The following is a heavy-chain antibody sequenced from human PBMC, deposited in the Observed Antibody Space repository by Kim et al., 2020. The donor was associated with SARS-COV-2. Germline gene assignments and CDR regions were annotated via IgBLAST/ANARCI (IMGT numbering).Heavy chain of an antibody. Sequence: GGSLRLSCAASGFTFSSYGMHWVRQAPGKGLEWVAVISYDGSNKYYADSVKGRFTISRDNSKNTLYLQMNSLRAEDTAVYYCAKDEVQFSVLWFSYFQHWGQGTLVTVSS. CDR2: ISYDGSNK. CDR1: GFTFSSYG. CDR3: AKDEVQFSVLWFSYFQH. J-gene: IGHJ1*01. V-gene: IGHV3-30*18. D-gene: IGHD2-21*01.